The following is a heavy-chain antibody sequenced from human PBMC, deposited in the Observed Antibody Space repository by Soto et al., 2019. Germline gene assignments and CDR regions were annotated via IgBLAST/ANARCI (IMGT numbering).Heavy chain of an antibody. V-gene: IGHV3-53*01. CDR2: IYSGGST. J-gene: IGHJ6*02. Sequence: GGSLRLSCAASGFTVSSNYMSWVRQAPGKGLEWVSVIYSGGSTYYADSVKGRFTISRDNSKNTLYLQMNSLRAEDTAVYYCARDRRDGYKSYYYYGMDVWGQGTTVTVSS. D-gene: IGHD5-12*01. CDR3: ARDRRDGYKSYYYYGMDV. CDR1: GFTVSSNY.